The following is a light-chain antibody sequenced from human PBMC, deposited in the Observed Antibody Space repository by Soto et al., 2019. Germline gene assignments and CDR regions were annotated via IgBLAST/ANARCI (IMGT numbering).Light chain of an antibody. CDR2: KTV. V-gene: IGLV1-47*01. CDR3: ASWDDSPRAHVV. CDR1: GSNFESNH. J-gene: IGLJ2*01. Sequence: QSVLTQPPSASGTPGQRVTISCSGSGSNFESNHVSWNQQLPGTAPKLLIYKTVQRPSGVPERFSGFKSATSAALAIRDLRAEDEADYFCASWDDSPRAHVVFCGGTKFTVL.